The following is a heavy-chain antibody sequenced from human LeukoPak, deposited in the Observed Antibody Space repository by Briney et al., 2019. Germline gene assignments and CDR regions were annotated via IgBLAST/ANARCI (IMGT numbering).Heavy chain of an antibody. CDR2: IYTSGST. V-gene: IGHV4-61*02. CDR1: GGSISSGSYY. J-gene: IGHJ4*02. Sequence: SETLSLTCTVSGGSISSGSYYWSWIRQPAGKGLEWIGRIYTSGSTNYNPSLKSRVTISIDTSKNQFSQKLSSVTAADTAVYYCARDLGSSSLGYFDYWGQGTLVTVSS. D-gene: IGHD6-6*01. CDR3: ARDLGSSSLGYFDY.